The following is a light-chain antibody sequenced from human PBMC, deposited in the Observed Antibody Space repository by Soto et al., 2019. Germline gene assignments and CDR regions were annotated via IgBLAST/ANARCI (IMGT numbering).Light chain of an antibody. J-gene: IGKJ4*01. CDR3: QQSYSTLT. CDR1: QSIRSY. Sequence: DIQMTQSPSSLSSSVGDRVTITCRASQSIRSYLNWYQQKPGKAPKLLIYAASSLQSGVSSRFSGSGSGTDCTLTISSRQPEDFATYYFQQSYSTLTFGGGTKVEIK. CDR2: AAS. V-gene: IGKV1-39*01.